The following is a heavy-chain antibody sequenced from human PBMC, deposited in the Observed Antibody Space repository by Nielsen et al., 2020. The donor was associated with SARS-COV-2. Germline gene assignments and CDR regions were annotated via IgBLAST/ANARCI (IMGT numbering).Heavy chain of an antibody. CDR1: GFSFNNYA. CDR3: AKGVPYSNVDL. D-gene: IGHD1-26*01. V-gene: IGHV3-23*01. J-gene: IGHJ2*01. Sequence: GESLKISCAASGFSFNNYAMIWVRQAPGKGLDWVSGINGGGASTYYADSVKGRFTISRDNSKNTLYLQMSSLRAEDTAVHYCAKGVPYSNVDLWGRGTLVTVSS. CDR2: INGGGAST.